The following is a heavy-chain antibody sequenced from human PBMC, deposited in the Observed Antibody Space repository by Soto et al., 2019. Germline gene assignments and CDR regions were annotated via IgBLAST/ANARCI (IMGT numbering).Heavy chain of an antibody. Sequence: ASVKVSCKASGYTFTGYGIGWVRQAPGQGLEWMGWISAYNGNTNYAQKLQGRVTMTTDTSTSTAYMELRSLRSDDTAVYYCARDGATYCGGDCYGDYWGQGTLVTVSS. D-gene: IGHD2-21*02. V-gene: IGHV1-18*01. CDR2: ISAYNGNT. CDR3: ARDGATYCGGDCYGDY. CDR1: GYTFTGYG. J-gene: IGHJ4*02.